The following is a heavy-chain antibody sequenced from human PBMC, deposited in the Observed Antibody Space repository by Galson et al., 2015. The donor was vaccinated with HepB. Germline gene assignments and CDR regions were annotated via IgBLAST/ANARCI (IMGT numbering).Heavy chain of an antibody. CDR1: GGTFSSYA. V-gene: IGHV1-69*06. D-gene: IGHD3-10*01. J-gene: IGHJ5*02. CDR3: ARDRTMVVRGGTSNWFDP. Sequence: SVKVSCKASGGTFSSYAISWVRQAPGQGLEWMGGIIPIFGTANYAQKFQGRVTITADKSTSTAYMELSSLRSEDTAVYYCARDRTMVVRGGTSNWFDPWGQGTLVTVSS. CDR2: IIPIFGTA.